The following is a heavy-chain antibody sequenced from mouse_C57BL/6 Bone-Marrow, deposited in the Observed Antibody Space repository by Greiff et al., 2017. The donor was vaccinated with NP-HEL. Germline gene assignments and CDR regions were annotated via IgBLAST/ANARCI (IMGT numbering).Heavy chain of an antibody. V-gene: IGHV1-7*01. CDR1: GYTFTSYW. Sequence: QVRLKESGAELAKPGASVKLSCKASGYTFTSYWMHWVKQRPGQGLEWIGYINPSSGYTKYNQKFKDKATLTADKSSSTAYMQLSSLTYEDSAVYYCGGGYYAYFDYWGQGTTLTVSS. J-gene: IGHJ2*01. CDR2: INPSSGYT. D-gene: IGHD2-3*01. CDR3: GGGYYAYFDY.